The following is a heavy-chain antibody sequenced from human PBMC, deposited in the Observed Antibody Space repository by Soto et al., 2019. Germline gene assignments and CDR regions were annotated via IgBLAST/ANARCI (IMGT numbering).Heavy chain of an antibody. Sequence: GGSLRLSCAASGFTFSSYAMSWVRQAPGKGLEWVSAISGSGGSTYYADSVKGRFTISRDNSKNTLYLQMNSLRAEDTAVYYCAKPRDYAHYDILTGAYWGQGTLVTVSS. CDR1: GFTFSSYA. D-gene: IGHD3-9*01. J-gene: IGHJ4*02. CDR3: AKPRDYAHYDILTGAY. V-gene: IGHV3-23*01. CDR2: ISGSGGST.